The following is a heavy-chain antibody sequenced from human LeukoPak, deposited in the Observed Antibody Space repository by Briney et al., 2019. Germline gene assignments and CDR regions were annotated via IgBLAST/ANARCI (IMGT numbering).Heavy chain of an antibody. CDR1: GGSISTYY. CDR3: AREMEYSSSSFDP. V-gene: IGHV4-39*07. J-gene: IGHJ5*02. D-gene: IGHD6-6*01. Sequence: SETLSFTCTVSGGSISTYYWGWIHQAPGKGLEWIGSIYYSGNTYYNSSLKSRVTISLDTSKNQFSLKLSSVTAADTAAYYCAREMEYSSSSFDPWGQGTLVTVSS. CDR2: IYYSGNT.